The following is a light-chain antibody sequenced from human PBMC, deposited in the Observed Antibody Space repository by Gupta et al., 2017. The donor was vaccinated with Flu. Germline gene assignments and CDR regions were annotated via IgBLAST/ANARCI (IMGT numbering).Light chain of an antibody. CDR1: SANIGGRY. CDR3: DYWQDRRGGANWV. J-gene: IGLJ3*02. CDR2: RND. V-gene: IGLV1-47*01. Sequence: ISWSGSSANIGGRYVYWLQHHPSTAPKHLIFRNDQRPRGVADRFSGSTSGTSASVAIIVLRAEDEDEYYCDYWQDRRGGANWVFGGGTKLTVL.